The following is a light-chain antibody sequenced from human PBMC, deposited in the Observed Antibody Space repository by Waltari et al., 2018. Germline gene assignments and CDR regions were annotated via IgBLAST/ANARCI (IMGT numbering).Light chain of an antibody. V-gene: IGLV1-51*01. J-gene: IGLJ3*02. CDR2: DDN. Sequence: QSVLTQPPSVSAAPGQKCTLPFSRTSSTHGNHFVPWYHQPPVATPRLLIYDDNKSPSGIPDRFSSSKSGTSATLDITGLQIGDEAAYYCATWDNTLTAVVFGGGTKLTVL. CDR1: SSTHGNHF. CDR3: ATWDNTLTAVV.